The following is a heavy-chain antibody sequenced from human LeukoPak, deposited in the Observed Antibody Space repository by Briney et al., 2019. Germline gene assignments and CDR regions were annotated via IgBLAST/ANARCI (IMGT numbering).Heavy chain of an antibody. D-gene: IGHD5-12*01. Sequence: GGSLRLSCVASGFAFSTYSMNWVRQAPGKGLEWVSSISSSSSYIYYADSVKGRFTISRDNAKNSLYLQMNSLRAEDTAVYYCARLYSGYDNGDYGMDVWGQGTTVTVSS. CDR3: ARLYSGYDNGDYGMDV. CDR2: ISSSSSYI. CDR1: GFAFSTYS. V-gene: IGHV3-21*01. J-gene: IGHJ6*02.